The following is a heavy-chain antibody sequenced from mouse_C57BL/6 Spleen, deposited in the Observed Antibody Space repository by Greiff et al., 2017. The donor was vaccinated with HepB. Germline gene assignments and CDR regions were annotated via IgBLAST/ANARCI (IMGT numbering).Heavy chain of an antibody. CDR3: ARSGYDYDEGWYFDV. CDR1: GYAFSSYW. J-gene: IGHJ1*03. Sequence: QVQLQQSGAELVKPGASVKISCKASGYAFSSYWMNWVKQRPGKGLEWIGQIYPGDGDTNYNGKFKGKATLTADKSSSTAYMQLSSLTSEDSAVYFCARSGYDYDEGWYFDVWGTGTTVTVSS. CDR2: IYPGDGDT. V-gene: IGHV1-80*01. D-gene: IGHD2-4*01.